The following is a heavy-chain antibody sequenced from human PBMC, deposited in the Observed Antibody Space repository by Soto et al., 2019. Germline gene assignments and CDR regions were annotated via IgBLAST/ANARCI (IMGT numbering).Heavy chain of an antibody. J-gene: IGHJ6*02. D-gene: IGHD6-13*01. V-gene: IGHV4-34*01. CDR2: INHSGST. Sequence: PSETLSLTCAVYGGSFSCYYWSWIRQPPGKGLEWIGEINHSGSTNYNPSLKSRVTISVDTSKNQFSLKLSSVTAADTAVYYCARVGIIAASLGGCYYYGMDVWGQGTTVPVSS. CDR3: ARVGIIAASLGGCYYYGMDV. CDR1: GGSFSCYY.